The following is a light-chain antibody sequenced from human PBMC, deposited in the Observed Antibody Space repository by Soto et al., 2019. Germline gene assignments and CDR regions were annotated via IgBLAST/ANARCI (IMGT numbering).Light chain of an antibody. CDR1: SSDVGGYNY. J-gene: IGLJ1*01. Sequence: QSALTQPPSASGSPGQSVTISCTGTSSDVGGYNYVSWYQQHPGKAPKVIIYDVNKRPPGFPDRFSGSKSGNKASLTVAGLQAEDEADCYCSSHAGSDNPLVFGTGTKLTLL. CDR2: DVN. CDR3: SSHAGSDNPLV. V-gene: IGLV2-8*01.